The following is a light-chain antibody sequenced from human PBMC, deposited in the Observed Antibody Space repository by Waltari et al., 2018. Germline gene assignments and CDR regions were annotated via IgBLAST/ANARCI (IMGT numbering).Light chain of an antibody. Sequence: IQLTQSPSSLSASVGDRVTITCRASQGISDFLAWYQQKPGKAPKLLIYAASTLQSGVQSRFSGSGSGTDFTLTIPSLQPEDVATYYCQLLDSSQWTFGQGTKVDMK. V-gene: IGKV1-9*01. CDR1: QGISDF. J-gene: IGKJ1*01. CDR3: QLLDSSQWT. CDR2: AAS.